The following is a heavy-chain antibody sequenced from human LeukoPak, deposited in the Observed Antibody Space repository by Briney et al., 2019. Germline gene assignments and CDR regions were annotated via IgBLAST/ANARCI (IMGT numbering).Heavy chain of an antibody. V-gene: IGHV3-30*04. CDR3: ARGRYSSRSGGYYFDI. D-gene: IGHD2-2*01. J-gene: IGHJ4*02. CDR1: GFTFSDHA. CDR2: ISYHARDQ. Sequence: GGSLRLSCTASGFTFSDHAMHWVRQAPGKGLEWVTVISYHARDQFYADSVKGRFTISRDNAKNSLSLQMNSLRAEDTAVYYCARGRYSSRSGGYYFDIWGQGTLVTISS.